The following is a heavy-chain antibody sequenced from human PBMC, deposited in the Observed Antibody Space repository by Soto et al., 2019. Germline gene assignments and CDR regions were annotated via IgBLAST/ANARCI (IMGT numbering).Heavy chain of an antibody. J-gene: IGHJ3*02. V-gene: IGHV1-18*01. D-gene: IGHD5-18*01. CDR3: ARDESAMARRDRAFDI. CDR1: GYTFTIYG. CDR2: ISAYNGNT. Sequence: ASVKVSCKASGYTFTIYGISWVRQAPGQGLEWMGWISAYNGNTNYAQKLQGRVTMTTDTSTSTAYMELRSLRSDDTAVYYCARDESAMARRDRAFDIWGQGTMVTVSS.